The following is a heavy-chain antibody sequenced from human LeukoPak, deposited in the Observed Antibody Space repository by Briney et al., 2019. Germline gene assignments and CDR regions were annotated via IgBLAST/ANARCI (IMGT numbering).Heavy chain of an antibody. J-gene: IGHJ4*02. CDR2: ISAYNGNT. CDR3: ARAHITIFGVVTDFDY. V-gene: IGHV1-18*01. Sequence: ASVKVSCKASGYTFTSYGISWVRQAPGQGLEWMGWISAYNGNTNYAQKLQGRVTMTTDTSTSTAYMELRSLRSDDTAVYYCARAHITIFGVVTDFDYWGQGTLVAVSS. CDR1: GYTFTSYG. D-gene: IGHD3-3*01.